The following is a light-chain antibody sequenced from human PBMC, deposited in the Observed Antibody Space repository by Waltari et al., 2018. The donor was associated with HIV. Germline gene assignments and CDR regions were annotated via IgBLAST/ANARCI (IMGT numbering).Light chain of an antibody. V-gene: IGLV2-23*02. J-gene: IGLJ3*02. CDR3: CSYAGTLV. CDR1: NSYIGNYNL. Sequence: QSALTQPASVSGSPGQSITISCTGTNSYIGNYNLVSWYQQFPGKAPKLQIYDVNKRPSGVSNRFSGSKSGNTASLTISGLQAEDEADYYCCSYAGTLVFGGGTRLTVL. CDR2: DVN.